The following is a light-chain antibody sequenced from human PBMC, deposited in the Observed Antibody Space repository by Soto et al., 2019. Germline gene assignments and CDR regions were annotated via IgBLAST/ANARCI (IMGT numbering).Light chain of an antibody. CDR3: QQYYSYPWT. Sequence: AIRMTQSPSSLSAPTGDRVTITCRARQGISSYLAWYQQKPGKAPKLLIYAASTLQSGVPSRFSGSGSGTDFPLTISCLQSEDFANYYCQQYYSYPWTFGQGTKVEIK. CDR1: QGISSY. J-gene: IGKJ1*01. CDR2: AAS. V-gene: IGKV1-8*01.